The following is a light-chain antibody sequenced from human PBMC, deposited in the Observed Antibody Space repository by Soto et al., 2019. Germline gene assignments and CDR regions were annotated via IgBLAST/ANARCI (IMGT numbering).Light chain of an antibody. CDR1: QSISSW. CDR3: QQGYGTPFT. V-gene: IGKV1-39*01. CDR2: SAS. Sequence: DIQMTQSPSTLSASVGDRVTITCRASQSISSWLAWYQQKPGGAPKLLIYSASTLQTGVPSRFTGSGSGTDFTLSISSLQPEDTATYYCQQGYGTPFTFGQGTRLEIK. J-gene: IGKJ5*01.